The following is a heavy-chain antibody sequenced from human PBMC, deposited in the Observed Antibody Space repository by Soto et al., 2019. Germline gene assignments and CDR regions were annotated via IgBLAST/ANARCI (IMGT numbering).Heavy chain of an antibody. CDR2: IYHSGST. V-gene: IGHV4-59*12. CDR3: ASSPGLTNWFDP. Sequence: PSETLSLTCTVSGGSISSYYWSWIRQPPGKGLEWIGYIYHSGSTYYNPSLKSRVTISVDRSKNQFSLKLSSVTAADTAVYYCASSPGLTNWFDPWGQGTLVTVSS. D-gene: IGHD3-9*01. CDR1: GGSISSYY. J-gene: IGHJ5*02.